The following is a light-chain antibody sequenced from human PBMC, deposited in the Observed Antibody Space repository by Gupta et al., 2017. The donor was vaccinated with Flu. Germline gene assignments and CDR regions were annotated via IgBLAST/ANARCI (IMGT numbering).Light chain of an antibody. J-gene: IGKJ3*01. CDR3: QQYNRWPPYT. V-gene: IGKV3-15*01. Sequence: EVVMTQSPDTLSVSPGERATLSCRASRDINSDLAWYQQKPGQAPRLLIHGASTRAPGIPARFSGSGFGTEYTLTISRRQSEDFAIYYCQQYNRWPPYTFGPGTTVEIK. CDR2: GAS. CDR1: RDINSD.